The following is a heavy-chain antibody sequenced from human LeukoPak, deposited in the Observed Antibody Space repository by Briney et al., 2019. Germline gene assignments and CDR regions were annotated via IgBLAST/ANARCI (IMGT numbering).Heavy chain of an antibody. D-gene: IGHD3-9*01. J-gene: IGHJ4*02. CDR1: GGSFSGYY. CDR3: ARGGLRYFDWFDY. CDR2: INHSGST. V-gene: IGHV4-34*01. Sequence: PSETLSLTCAVYGGSFSGYYWSWIRQPPGKGLEWIGEINHSGSTNYNPSLKSRVTISVDTYKNQFSLKLSSVTAADTAVYYCARGGLRYFDWFDYWGQGTLVTVSS.